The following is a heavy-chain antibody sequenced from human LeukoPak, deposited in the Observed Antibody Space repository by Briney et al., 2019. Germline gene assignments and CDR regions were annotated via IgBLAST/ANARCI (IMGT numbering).Heavy chain of an antibody. CDR1: GFTFSSYE. J-gene: IGHJ6*02. Sequence: PGGSLRLSCAASGFTFSSYEMNWVRQAPGKGLEWVSYISSSGSTIYYADSVKGRFTISRDNAKNSLYLQMNSLRAEDTAVYYCARVPNSDCSSTSCENYYYYYGMDVWGQGTTVTVSS. D-gene: IGHD2-2*01. CDR3: ARVPNSDCSSTSCENYYYYYGMDV. V-gene: IGHV3-48*03. CDR2: ISSSGSTI.